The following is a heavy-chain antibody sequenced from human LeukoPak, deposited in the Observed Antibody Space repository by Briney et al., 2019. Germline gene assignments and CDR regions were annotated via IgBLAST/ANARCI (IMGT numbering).Heavy chain of an antibody. J-gene: IGHJ4*02. Sequence: GGSLRLSCAASGFTFSIYALHWVRQAPGKGLEWVAVISNDGNNKFYADSVKGRFTISRDNSKNTLYLQMNSLRDEDTAVYYCARAPGYRSFLDYWGQGTLVTVSS. CDR3: ARAPGYRSFLDY. D-gene: IGHD6-13*01. CDR1: GFTFSIYA. V-gene: IGHV3-30*04. CDR2: ISNDGNNK.